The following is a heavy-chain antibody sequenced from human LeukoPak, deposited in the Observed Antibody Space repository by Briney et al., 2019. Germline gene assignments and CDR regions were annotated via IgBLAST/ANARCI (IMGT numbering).Heavy chain of an antibody. V-gene: IGHV4-39*02. CDR1: GGSISSSSYY. Sequence: SETLSLTCTVSGGSISSSSYYWGWIRQPPGKGLEWIGSIYYSGSTYYNPSLKSRVTISVDTSKNQFSLKLSSVTAADTAVYYCARDRAELYSGSYQYFDYWGQGTLVTVSS. CDR2: IYYSGST. J-gene: IGHJ4*02. CDR3: ARDRAELYSGSYQYFDY. D-gene: IGHD1-26*01.